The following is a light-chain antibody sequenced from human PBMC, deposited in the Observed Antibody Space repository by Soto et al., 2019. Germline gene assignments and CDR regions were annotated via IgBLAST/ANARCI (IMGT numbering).Light chain of an antibody. CDR3: SSYAGSDNPYV. CDR2: EVT. J-gene: IGLJ1*01. V-gene: IGLV2-8*01. CDR1: SSNIENNY. Sequence: QSVLTQPPSVSAAPGQKVTISCSGSSSNIENNYVSWYQQHPGKAPKLMIYEVTKRPLGVPDRFSGSKSGNTASLTVSGLQAEDEADYYCSSYAGSDNPYVFGTGTKVTVL.